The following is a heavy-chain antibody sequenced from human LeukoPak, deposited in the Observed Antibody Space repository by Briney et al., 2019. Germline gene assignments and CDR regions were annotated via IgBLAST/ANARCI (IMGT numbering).Heavy chain of an antibody. CDR2: ISGSGSDM. V-gene: IGHV3-48*01. Sequence: PGGSLRLSCAASGFTFSTYNMIWVRQAPGKGLEWVSYISGSGSDMSYADSVKGRFTISRDNARNSLYLQMNSLRAEDTAVYYCAKVQQQLVRGGLDYWGQGTLVTVSS. D-gene: IGHD6-13*01. J-gene: IGHJ4*02. CDR3: AKVQQQLVRGGLDY. CDR1: GFTFSTYN.